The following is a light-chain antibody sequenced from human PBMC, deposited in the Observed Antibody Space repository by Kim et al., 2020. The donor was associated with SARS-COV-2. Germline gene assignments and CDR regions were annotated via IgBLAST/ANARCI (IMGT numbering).Light chain of an antibody. V-gene: IGLV1-44*01. CDR3: ASWDDSLNGRGV. CDR2: RNN. J-gene: IGLJ2*01. Sequence: QRVTISCSGSSSNIGSNTVSWYQQSPGAAPKLLIYRNNQRPSGVPDRFSGSKSGTSASLAISGLQSEDEADYYCASWDDSLNGRGVFGGGTKVTVL. CDR1: SSNIGSNT.